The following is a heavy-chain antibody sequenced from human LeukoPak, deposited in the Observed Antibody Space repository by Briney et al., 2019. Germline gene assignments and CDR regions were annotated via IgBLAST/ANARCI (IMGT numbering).Heavy chain of an antibody. Sequence: RPSETLSLTCAVYGGSFSGYYWSWIRQPPGKGLEWIGEINHSGSTNYNPSLKSRVTISVDKSKNQFSLKLSSVTAADTAVYYCARVGDMITFGGVIVRNYFDYWGQGTLVTVSS. CDR3: ARVGDMITFGGVIVRNYFDY. V-gene: IGHV4-34*01. J-gene: IGHJ4*02. CDR2: INHSGST. D-gene: IGHD3-16*02. CDR1: GGSFSGYY.